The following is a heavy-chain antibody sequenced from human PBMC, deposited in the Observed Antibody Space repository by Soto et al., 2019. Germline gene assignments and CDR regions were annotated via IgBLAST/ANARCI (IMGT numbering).Heavy chain of an antibody. CDR2: IYYTGHT. V-gene: IGHV4-31*03. CDR1: VVSINSGGYY. CDR3: ARGSQLERDALDI. D-gene: IGHD1-1*01. Sequence: QVQLQESGPGLVKPSQTLSLTCSVSVVSINSGGYYWSWIRHHPGKGLEWIGYIYYTGHTFYNPSVKSRVAMSLDTSKNQFSLKLSSVTAADTAVYYCARGSQLERDALDIWGQGTMVTVSS. J-gene: IGHJ3*02.